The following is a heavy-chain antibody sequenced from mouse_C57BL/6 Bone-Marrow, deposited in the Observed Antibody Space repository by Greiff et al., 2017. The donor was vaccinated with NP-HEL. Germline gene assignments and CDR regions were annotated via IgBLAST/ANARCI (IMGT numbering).Heavy chain of an antibody. CDR3: AREVSPAMDY. CDR1: GFTFSSYA. J-gene: IGHJ4*01. D-gene: IGHD6-2*01. Sequence: EVMLVESGGGLVKPGGSLKLSCAASGFTFSSYAMSWVRQTPEKRLEWVATISDGGSYTYYPDNVKGRFTISRDNAKTNLYLQMSHLKSEDTAMYYCAREVSPAMDYWGQGTSVTVSS. CDR2: ISDGGSYT. V-gene: IGHV5-4*01.